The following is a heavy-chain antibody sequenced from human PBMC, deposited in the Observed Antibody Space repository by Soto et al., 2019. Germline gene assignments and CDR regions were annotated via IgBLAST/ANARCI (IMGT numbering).Heavy chain of an antibody. V-gene: IGHV1-69*02. J-gene: IGHJ4*02. D-gene: IGHD5-12*01. CDR2: IIPILGIA. Sequence: ASVKVSCKASGGTFSSYTISWVRQAPGQGLEWMGRIIPILGIANYAQKFQGRVTITADKSTSTAYMELSSLRSEDTAVYYCASGYGPYPNYFDYWGQGTLVTVSS. CDR1: GGTFSSYT. CDR3: ASGYGPYPNYFDY.